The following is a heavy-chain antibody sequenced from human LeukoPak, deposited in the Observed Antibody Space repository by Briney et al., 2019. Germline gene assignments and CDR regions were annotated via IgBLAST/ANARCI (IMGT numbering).Heavy chain of an antibody. CDR1: GYTFTGYY. CDR2: INPNSGGT. Sequence: ASVKVSCKASGYTFTGYYMHWVRQAAGHGLEWMGWINPNSGGTHYAQKFKGRFTMTRDTSISTAYMELSRLRSDDTAVYYCAISRGVYAYNWFDPWGQGTLVTVSS. J-gene: IGHJ5*02. CDR3: AISRGVYAYNWFDP. V-gene: IGHV1-2*02. D-gene: IGHD2-8*01.